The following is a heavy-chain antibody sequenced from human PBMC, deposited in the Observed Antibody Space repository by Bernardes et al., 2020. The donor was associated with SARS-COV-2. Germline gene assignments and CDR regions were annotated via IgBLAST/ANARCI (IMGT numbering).Heavy chain of an antibody. CDR1: GLSFGGFE. D-gene: IGHD6-6*01. V-gene: IGHV3-48*03. Sequence: GGSLRLSCTVSGLSFGGFEMNWVRQAPGKGLVWISYISLSGGTIYYADSVEGRFTIFRDNAKNSLFLQMNGLRAEDTAVYYCARSRRSSLAFDPWGQGTLVTVSS. J-gene: IGHJ5*02. CDR2: ISLSGGTI. CDR3: ARSRRSSLAFDP.